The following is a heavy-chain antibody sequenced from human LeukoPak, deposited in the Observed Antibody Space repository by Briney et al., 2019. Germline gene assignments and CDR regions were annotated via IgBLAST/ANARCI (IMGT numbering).Heavy chain of an antibody. Sequence: GGSLRLSCAASGFTFSSYTMHWVRQAPGKGREWVALISFDGSNKYYADSVQGRFTISRDNSKNTLYLQMNSLRAEDTAVYYCAKVFAYYYDSSGSLDYWGQGTLVTVSS. CDR1: GFTFSSYT. J-gene: IGHJ4*02. V-gene: IGHV3-30*04. CDR3: AKVFAYYYDSSGSLDY. CDR2: ISFDGSNK. D-gene: IGHD3-22*01.